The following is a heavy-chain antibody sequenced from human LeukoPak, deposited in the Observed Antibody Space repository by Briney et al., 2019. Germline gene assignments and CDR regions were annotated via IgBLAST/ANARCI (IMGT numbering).Heavy chain of an antibody. CDR2: IYYSGST. J-gene: IGHJ4*02. CDR1: GGSISSGDYY. V-gene: IGHV4-30-4*08. Sequence: KSSQTLSLTCTVSGGSISSGDYYWSWIRQPPWKGLEWIGYIYYSGSTYYNPSLKSRVTISVDTSKNQFSLKLSSVTAADTAVYYCARAIWLEWLFFDYWGQGTLVTVSS. CDR3: ARAIWLEWLFFDY. D-gene: IGHD3-3*01.